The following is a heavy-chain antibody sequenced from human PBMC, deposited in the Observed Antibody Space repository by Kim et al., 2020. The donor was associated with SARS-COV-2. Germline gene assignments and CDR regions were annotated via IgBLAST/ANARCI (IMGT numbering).Heavy chain of an antibody. CDR3: ARGLAARPGQSHPDY. J-gene: IGHJ4*02. D-gene: IGHD6-6*01. CDR2: INHSGST. Sequence: SETLSLTCAVYGGSFSGYYWSWIRQPPGKGLEWIGEINHSGSTNYNPSLKSRVTISVDTSKNQFSLKLSSVTAADTAVYYCARGLAARPGQSHPDYWGQGTLVTVSS. V-gene: IGHV4-34*01. CDR1: GGSFSGYY.